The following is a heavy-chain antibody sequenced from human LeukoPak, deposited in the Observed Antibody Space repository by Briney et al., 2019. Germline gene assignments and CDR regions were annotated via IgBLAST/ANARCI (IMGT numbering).Heavy chain of an antibody. Sequence: GGSLRLSCAASGFTFSSYWMHWVRQAPGKGLVWVSRTNHDGSNTNYADSVRGRFAISRDNAKNTLHLQMNSLRAEDTAVYYCARDFTVGGMFDYWGQGILVTVSS. CDR2: TNHDGSNT. D-gene: IGHD4-17*01. J-gene: IGHJ4*02. CDR1: GFTFSSYW. V-gene: IGHV3-74*01. CDR3: ARDFTVGGMFDY.